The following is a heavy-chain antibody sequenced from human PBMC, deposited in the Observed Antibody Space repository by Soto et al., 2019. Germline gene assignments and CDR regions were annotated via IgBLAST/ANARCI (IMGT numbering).Heavy chain of an antibody. CDR3: VRDRHYGDFGDY. CDR2: INNDGSSA. D-gene: IGHD4-17*01. V-gene: IGHV3-74*03. Sequence: GGSRRLSCAASGFTFSSFWMHWVRQSPGKGLVWVSRINNDGSSAKYADSVKGRFTIPRDNAKNTLDLQMNSLRAEDTAVYYCVRDRHYGDFGDYWGQGTLVTVSS. J-gene: IGHJ4*02. CDR1: GFTFSSFW.